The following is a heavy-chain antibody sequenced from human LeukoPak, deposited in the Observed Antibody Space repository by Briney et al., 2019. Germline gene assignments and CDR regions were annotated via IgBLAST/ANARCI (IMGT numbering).Heavy chain of an antibody. D-gene: IGHD4-11*01. CDR3: TKVGVYSNFYFDY. J-gene: IGHJ4*02. V-gene: IGHV3-23*01. Sequence: GGSLRLSCAASGFTFNSNAMSWVRQAPGKGLEWVSGVTSSGSSTYYADSVRGRFTISRDSSRSTLYLQMNSLRAEDTAVYYCTKVGVYSNFYFDYWGQGILVTVSS. CDR2: VTSSGSST. CDR1: GFTFNSNA.